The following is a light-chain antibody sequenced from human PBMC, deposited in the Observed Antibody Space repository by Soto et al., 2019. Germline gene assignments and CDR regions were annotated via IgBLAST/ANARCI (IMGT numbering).Light chain of an antibody. V-gene: IGLV2-23*01. J-gene: IGLJ3*02. CDR3: CAYAGSGTVV. CDR1: SSDVGSYNL. CDR2: EGT. Sequence: QSALTQPASVSGSPEQSITISCTGTSSDVGSYNLVSWYQQHPGKVPKVMIYEGTNRPSGVSNRFSGSKAGNTASLTISGLQAEDEADYYCCAYAGSGTVVFGGGTKLTVL.